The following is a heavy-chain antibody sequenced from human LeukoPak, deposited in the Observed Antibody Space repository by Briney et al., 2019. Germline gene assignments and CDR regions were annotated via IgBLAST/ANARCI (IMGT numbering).Heavy chain of an antibody. J-gene: IGHJ4*02. V-gene: IGHV1-46*01. Sequence: GGSTSYAQKFQGRVTMTRDTSTSTVYMELSSLRSEDTAVYYCARSGSAPNYYDSSGYLDFDYWGQGTLVTVSS. D-gene: IGHD3-22*01. CDR3: ARSGSAPNYYDSSGYLDFDY. CDR2: GGST.